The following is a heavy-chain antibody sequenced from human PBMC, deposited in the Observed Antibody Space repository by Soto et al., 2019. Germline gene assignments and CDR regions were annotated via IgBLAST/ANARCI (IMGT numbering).Heavy chain of an antibody. Sequence: GSLRLSCAASGFTFSHYGIHWVRQAPGKGLEWLAVISYDGSNKHYADSVEGRFTVSRDNSKNTLYLQMNSLRAEDTAVYFCARYSGKYQGPIDYWGQGTLVTVSS. J-gene: IGHJ4*02. D-gene: IGHD1-26*01. CDR1: GFTFSHYG. CDR2: ISYDGSNK. CDR3: ARYSGKYQGPIDY. V-gene: IGHV3-30*03.